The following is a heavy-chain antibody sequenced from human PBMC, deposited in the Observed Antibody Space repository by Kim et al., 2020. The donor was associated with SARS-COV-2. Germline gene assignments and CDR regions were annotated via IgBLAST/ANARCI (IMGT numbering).Heavy chain of an antibody. D-gene: IGHD2-21*02. CDR1: GYSFTSYW. J-gene: IGHJ6*02. V-gene: IGHV5-51*01. Sequence: GESLKISCKGSGYSFTSYWIGWVRQMPGKGLEWMGIIYPGDSDTRYSPSFQGQVTISADKSISTAYLQWSSLKASDTAMYYCARLRCGGDCSLLRYYYGMDVWGQATTVTVSS. CDR2: IYPGDSDT. CDR3: ARLRCGGDCSLLRYYYGMDV.